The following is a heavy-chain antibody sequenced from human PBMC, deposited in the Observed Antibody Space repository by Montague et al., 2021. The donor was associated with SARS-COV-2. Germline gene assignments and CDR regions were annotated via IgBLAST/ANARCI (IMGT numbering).Heavy chain of an antibody. Sequence: SETLSLTCTVSGGSIITSNYYWGWLRQPPGKGLEWIGYIYYSGSTNYNPSLKSRVTISVDTSKNQFSLKLSSVTAADTAVYYCARDPWHITIFGVVTRYGMDVWGQGTPVTVSS. CDR3: ARDPWHITIFGVVTRYGMDV. CDR2: IYYSGST. V-gene: IGHV4-61*01. D-gene: IGHD3-3*01. CDR1: GGSIITSNYY. J-gene: IGHJ6*02.